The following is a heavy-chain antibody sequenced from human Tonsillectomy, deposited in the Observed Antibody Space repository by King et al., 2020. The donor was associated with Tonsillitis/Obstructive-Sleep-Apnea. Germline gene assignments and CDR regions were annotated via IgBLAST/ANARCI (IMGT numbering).Heavy chain of an antibody. D-gene: IGHD6-13*01. Sequence: VQLVESGGGVVQPGRSLRLSCAASGFTFSNYGMHWGRQGPGKGLEWVAVISYDGSNIYYADSVKGRFTISRDNSNNTLYLQMNSLTAEDTAVYYCTKYEYEQQLVIAHWGQGTLVTVSS. J-gene: IGHJ4*02. CDR2: ISYDGSNI. CDR3: TKYEYEQQLVIAH. CDR1: GFTFSNYG. V-gene: IGHV3-30*18.